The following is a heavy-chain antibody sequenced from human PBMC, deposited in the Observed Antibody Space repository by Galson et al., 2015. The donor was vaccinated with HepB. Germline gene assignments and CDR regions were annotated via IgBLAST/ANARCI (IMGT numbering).Heavy chain of an antibody. J-gene: IGHJ4*02. CDR3: AKAHKNIPAAVDY. D-gene: IGHD2-2*01. CDR1: GFTFSSYA. V-gene: IGHV3-23*01. CDR2: ISGSGGAT. Sequence: SLRLSCAASGFTFSSYAMSWVRQAPGKGLEWVSAISGSGGATYYADSVRGRFTISRDNSKNTLYLQMNSLRAEDTAVYYCAKAHKNIPAAVDYWGQGTLVTVSS.